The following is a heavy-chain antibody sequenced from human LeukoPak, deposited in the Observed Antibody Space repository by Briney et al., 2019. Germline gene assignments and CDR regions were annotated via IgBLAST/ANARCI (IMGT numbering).Heavy chain of an antibody. V-gene: IGHV3-21*01. CDR2: ISSSSSYI. CDR1: GFTLSSYS. Sequence: GGSLRLSCAASGFTLSSYSMDWVRQAPGKGLEWVSSISSSSSYIYYADSVKGRFTISRDNAKNSLYLQMNSLRAEDTAVYYCARGDIVVVPAAIHWGQGTLVTVSS. CDR3: ARGDIVVVPAAIH. J-gene: IGHJ4*02. D-gene: IGHD2-2*02.